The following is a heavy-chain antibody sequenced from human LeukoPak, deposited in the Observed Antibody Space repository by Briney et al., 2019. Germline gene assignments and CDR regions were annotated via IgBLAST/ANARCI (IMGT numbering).Heavy chain of an antibody. J-gene: IGHJ3*02. CDR3: ARGLKNPGYAFDI. CDR2: IYYSGST. Sequence: PSETLSLTCTVSGGSISSSSYYWGWIRQPPGKGLEWIGSIYYSGSTNYNPSLKSRVTISVDTSKNQFSLKLSSVTAADTAVYYCARGLKNPGYAFDIWGQGTMVTVSS. V-gene: IGHV4-39*07. CDR1: GGSISSSSYY. D-gene: IGHD1-14*01.